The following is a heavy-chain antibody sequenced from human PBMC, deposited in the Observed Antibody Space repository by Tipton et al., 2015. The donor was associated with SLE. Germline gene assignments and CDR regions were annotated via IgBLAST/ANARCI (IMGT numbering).Heavy chain of an antibody. CDR3: ARGPYGAAASYDY. D-gene: IGHD6-13*01. V-gene: IGHV4-59*01. Sequence: TLSLTCTVSGDSFTYYHWSWIRQPPGKGLEWIGYVYSSGNTNYNPSLKSRVTISVDTSKNEFSLKLTSVSPADMAVYFCARGPYGAAASYDYWGQGTLVTVSS. CDR1: GDSFTYYH. CDR2: VYSSGNT. J-gene: IGHJ4*02.